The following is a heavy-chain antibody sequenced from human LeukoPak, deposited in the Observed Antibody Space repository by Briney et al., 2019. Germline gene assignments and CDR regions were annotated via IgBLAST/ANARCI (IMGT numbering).Heavy chain of an antibody. D-gene: IGHD6-19*01. J-gene: IGHJ4*02. Sequence: GGSLRLSCAASGFTFSDYYMSWIREAPGKGLEWVSYISSSNSYIYYVDSVKGRFTISRDNAKNSLYLQMNSLRVDDTAVYYCARGRSGWYHAYWGQGTLVTVSS. CDR2: ISSSNSYI. CDR3: ARGRSGWYHAY. V-gene: IGHV3-11*06. CDR1: GFTFSDYY.